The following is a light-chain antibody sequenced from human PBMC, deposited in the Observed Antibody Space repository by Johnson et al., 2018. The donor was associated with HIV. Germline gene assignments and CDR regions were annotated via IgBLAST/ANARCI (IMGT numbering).Light chain of an antibody. Sequence: QSVLTQPPSVSAAPGQKVTISCSGSGSNIGRNFVSWYQHVPGTAPKLLIYDNDKRPSGISDRFSASKSGPSATLGITGLQTGDEADYYCGTWDSSLSAFYVFGTGTKVTVL. CDR3: GTWDSSLSAFYV. CDR2: DND. CDR1: GSNIGRNF. J-gene: IGLJ1*01. V-gene: IGLV1-51*01.